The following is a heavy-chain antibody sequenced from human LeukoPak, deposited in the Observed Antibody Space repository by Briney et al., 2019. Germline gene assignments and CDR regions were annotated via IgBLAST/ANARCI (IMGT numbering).Heavy chain of an antibody. CDR3: ARDLGYDFWSGYQYYYMDV. CDR1: GYTFTGYY. CDR2: ISAYNGNT. Sequence: GASVKVSCKASGYTFTGYYMHWVRQAPGQGLEWMGWISAYNGNTNYAQKLQGRVTMTTDTSTSTAYMELRSLRSDDTAVYYCARDLGYDFWSGYQYYYMDVWGKGTTVTVSS. D-gene: IGHD3-3*01. V-gene: IGHV1-18*04. J-gene: IGHJ6*03.